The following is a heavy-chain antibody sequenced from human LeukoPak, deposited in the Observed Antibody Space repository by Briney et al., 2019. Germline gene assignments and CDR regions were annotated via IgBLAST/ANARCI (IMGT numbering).Heavy chain of an antibody. J-gene: IGHJ4*02. CDR1: GGYISSYY. Sequence: SETLSRTCTVSGGYISSYYWSWIRQPPGKGLEWIGYIYYSGSTNYNPSLKSRVTISVDTSKNQFSLKLSSVTAADTAVYYCARDGGSYGAVDYWGQGTLVTVSS. CDR3: ARDGGSYGAVDY. V-gene: IGHV4-59*01. D-gene: IGHD4-17*01. CDR2: IYYSGST.